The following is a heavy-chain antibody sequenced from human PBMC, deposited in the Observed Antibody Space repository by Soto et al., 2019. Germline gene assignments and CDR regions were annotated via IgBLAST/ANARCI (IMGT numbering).Heavy chain of an antibody. CDR3: ASHSSSSAYYYYYYGMDV. D-gene: IGHD6-6*01. CDR2: IIPIFGTE. Sequence: QVQLVQSGAEVKKPGSSVKVSCKASGGTFSSYAISWVRQAPGQGLEWMGGIIPIFGTENYAQKFQGRVTITADKSTSTAYMELSSLRSEDTAVYYCASHSSSSAYYYYYYGMDVWGQGTTVTVS. V-gene: IGHV1-69*06. CDR1: GGTFSSYA. J-gene: IGHJ6*02.